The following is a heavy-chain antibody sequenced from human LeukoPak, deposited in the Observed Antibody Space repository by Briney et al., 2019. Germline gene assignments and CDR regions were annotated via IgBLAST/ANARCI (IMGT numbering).Heavy chain of an antibody. CDR1: GGSFSGYY. CDR2: INHSGST. V-gene: IGHV4-34*01. CDR3: AADVSGRHDVFDI. D-gene: IGHD3-10*01. J-gene: IGHJ3*02. Sequence: SETLSLTCAVYGGSFSGYYWSWIRQPPGKGLEWIGEINHSGSTNYNPSLKSRVTVSVDTSKNQFSLKLSSVTAADTAVYYCAADVSGRHDVFDIWGQGTLVTVSS.